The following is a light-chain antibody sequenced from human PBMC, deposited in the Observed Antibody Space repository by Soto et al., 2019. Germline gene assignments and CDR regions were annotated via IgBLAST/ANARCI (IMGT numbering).Light chain of an antibody. J-gene: IGKJ1*01. CDR3: QQYGSSPPWT. V-gene: IGKV3-20*01. CDR1: LSVSSSY. Sequence: EIVLTQSPGTLSLSPGERATLSCRASLSVSSSYLAWYQQKPGQAPRLLIYGASSRATGIPDRFSGSGSGTAFTLTISRLEPEDFAVYYCQQYGSSPPWTFGQGTKVEIK. CDR2: GAS.